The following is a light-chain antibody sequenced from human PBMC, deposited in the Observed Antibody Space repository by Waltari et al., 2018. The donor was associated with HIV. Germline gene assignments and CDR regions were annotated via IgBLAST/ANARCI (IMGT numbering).Light chain of an antibody. CDR1: SSNTRAGYD. CDR2: GND. J-gene: IGLJ2*01. V-gene: IGLV1-40*01. Sequence: QSVLTQPPSVSGAPGQRVTISCPGSSSNTRAGYDVHWYQQLPGTAPKLLIYGNDTRPAGVPDRCSGSKSGTSGSLGITGLEAEDEADDFGQSYDSRLRAVVCGGGTKLTVL. CDR3: QSYDSRLRAVV.